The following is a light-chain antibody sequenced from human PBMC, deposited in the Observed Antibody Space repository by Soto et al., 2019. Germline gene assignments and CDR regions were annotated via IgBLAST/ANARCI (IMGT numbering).Light chain of an antibody. V-gene: IGKV3-20*01. CDR3: QQYGSSGT. Sequence: EIVLTQSPGTLSLSPGERATLSFRASQSVSNNYLAWYQQKPGQAPRLLIYGASNRATGNPDRFSGSGSGTDFTLTISRLQPEDFAVYYCQQYGSSGTFGQGTKVDIK. J-gene: IGKJ1*01. CDR1: QSVSNNY. CDR2: GAS.